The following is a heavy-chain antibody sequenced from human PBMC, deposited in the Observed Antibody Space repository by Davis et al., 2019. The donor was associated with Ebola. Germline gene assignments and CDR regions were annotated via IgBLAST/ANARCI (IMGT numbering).Heavy chain of an antibody. Sequence: PGGSLRLSCAASGFTFTDYYMSWIRQAPGKGLEWVSYISGDSLYTNYADSVRGRFTISRDDAKNSLYLQMNSLRDEDTAVYYCARADYSSSWYIYGMEVWGQGTTVTVSS. CDR3: ARADYSSSWYIYGMEV. CDR2: ISGDSLYT. J-gene: IGHJ6*02. V-gene: IGHV3-11*06. D-gene: IGHD6-13*01. CDR1: GFTFTDYY.